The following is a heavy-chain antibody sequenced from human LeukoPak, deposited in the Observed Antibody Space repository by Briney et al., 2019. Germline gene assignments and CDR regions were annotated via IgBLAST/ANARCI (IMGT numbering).Heavy chain of an antibody. J-gene: IGHJ4*02. Sequence: GGSLRLSCAASGFTVSSNYMSWVRQAPGKGLEWVSVIYSGGSTYYADPVKGRFTISRDNSKNTLYLQMNSLRAEDTAVYYCARVTFGDSIPGYWGQGTLVTVSS. D-gene: IGHD3-10*01. CDR1: GFTVSSNY. CDR3: ARVTFGDSIPGY. CDR2: IYSGGST. V-gene: IGHV3-53*01.